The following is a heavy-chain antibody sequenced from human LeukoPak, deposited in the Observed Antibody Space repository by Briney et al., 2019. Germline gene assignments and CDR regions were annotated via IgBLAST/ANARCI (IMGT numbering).Heavy chain of an antibody. J-gene: IGHJ6*02. CDR2: ISYDGSNK. D-gene: IGHD3-10*01. CDR1: GFTFSSYG. Sequence: PGGSLRLSCVASGFTFSSYGMHWVRQAPGKGLEWVAVISYDGSNKYYADSVKGRFTISRDNVKNSLYLQMNSLRDEDTAVYYCARYFGDPQGMDVWGQGTTVTVSS. V-gene: IGHV3-30*03. CDR3: ARYFGDPQGMDV.